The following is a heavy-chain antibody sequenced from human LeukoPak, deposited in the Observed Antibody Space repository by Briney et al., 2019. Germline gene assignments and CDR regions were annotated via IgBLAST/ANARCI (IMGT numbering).Heavy chain of an antibody. CDR2: VNRDGSET. J-gene: IGHJ6*02. CDR1: GFTFSNYW. Sequence: GGSLRLSCAASGFTFSNYWMTWVRQVPGRGPEWVANVNRDGSETYYLDSVKGRFTISKDNAKNSLYLQMNSLRAEDTALYHCARNNGMDVWGQGTTVIVSS. CDR3: ARNNGMDV. V-gene: IGHV3-7*03.